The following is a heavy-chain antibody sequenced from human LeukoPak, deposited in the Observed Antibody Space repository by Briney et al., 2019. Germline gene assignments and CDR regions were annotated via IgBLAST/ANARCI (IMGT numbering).Heavy chain of an antibody. CDR1: GFPFSNYA. CDR3: AKDRHYDSSGYYLDH. J-gene: IGHJ4*02. V-gene: IGHV3-30*18. Sequence: PGGSLRLSCAASGFPFSNYAMHWVRQVPGKGLEWVAVISFDGSNKYYADSVKGRFTISRDDSSNMLYLQMNSLRTEDTAVYYCAKDRHYDSSGYYLDHWGQGTLVTVSS. CDR2: ISFDGSNK. D-gene: IGHD3-22*01.